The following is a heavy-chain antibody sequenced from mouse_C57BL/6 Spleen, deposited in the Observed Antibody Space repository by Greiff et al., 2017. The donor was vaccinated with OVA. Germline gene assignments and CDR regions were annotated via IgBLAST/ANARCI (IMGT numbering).Heavy chain of an antibody. J-gene: IGHJ2*01. CDR3: ARTVVDTDYFDY. CDR2: IYPGSGNT. D-gene: IGHD1-1*01. V-gene: IGHV1-76*01. Sequence: VQLQESGAELVRPGASVKLSCKASGYTFTDYYINWVKQRPGQGLEWIARIYPGSGNTYYNEKFKGKATLTAEKSSSTAYMQLSSLTSEDSAVYFCARTVVDTDYFDYWGQGTTLTVSS. CDR1: GYTFTDYY.